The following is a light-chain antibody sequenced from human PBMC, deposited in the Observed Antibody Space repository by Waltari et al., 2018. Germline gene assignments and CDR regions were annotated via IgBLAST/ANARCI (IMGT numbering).Light chain of an antibody. CDR3: QQSYDIPQT. CDR1: QRLSSN. V-gene: IGKV3-15*01. Sequence: TVMTQSPATLSVSPGEGATLSCKASQRLSSNLAWYQQKPGQLPRLPIYGASTRATGIPARFSGSGSGTDFTLTITSLQPEDSATYYCQQSYDIPQTFGQGTKVEI. J-gene: IGKJ1*01. CDR2: GAS.